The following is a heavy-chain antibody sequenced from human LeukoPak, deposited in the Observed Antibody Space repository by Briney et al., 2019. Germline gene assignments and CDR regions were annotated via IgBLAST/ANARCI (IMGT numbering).Heavy chain of an antibody. CDR1: GFTFDDYA. V-gene: IGHV3-9*01. CDR3: AKENAPYGSGSSPGAFDI. D-gene: IGHD3-10*01. J-gene: IGHJ3*02. CDR2: ISWNSGSI. Sequence: PGGSLRLSCAASGFTFDDYAMHWVRQAPGKGLEWVSGISWNSGSIGYADSVKGRFTISRDNAKNSLYLQMNSLRAEDTALYYCAKENAPYGSGSSPGAFDIWGQGTMVTVSS.